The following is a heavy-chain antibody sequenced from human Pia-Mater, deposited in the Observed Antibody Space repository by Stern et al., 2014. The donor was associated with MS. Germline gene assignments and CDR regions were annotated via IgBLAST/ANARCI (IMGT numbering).Heavy chain of an antibody. V-gene: IGHV3-13*01. Sequence: EVQLVESGGGLVQPGGSLRLSCAASGFTFSSYDMHWVRQATGKGLEWVSAIGTAGDTYYPGSVKGRFTISRENAKNSLYLQMNSLRAGDTAVYYCARDRDDFWMDVWCQGTTVTVSS. D-gene: IGHD3-3*01. CDR3: ARDRDDFWMDV. CDR1: GFTFSSYD. J-gene: IGHJ6*02. CDR2: IGTAGDT.